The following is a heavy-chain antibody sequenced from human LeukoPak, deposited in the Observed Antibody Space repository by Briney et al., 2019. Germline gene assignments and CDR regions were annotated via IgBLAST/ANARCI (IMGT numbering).Heavy chain of an antibody. CDR2: IKQDGSEK. Sequence: GGSLRLSCAASGFTFSGYWMTWVRQAPGEGLEWAATIKQDGSEKFYVDSLKGRLPISRDNPRTSLYLQMSSLRAEDTAVYFCARHRIYFDISTGYVPPDYWGLGTLVTVSS. CDR1: GFTFSGYW. J-gene: IGHJ4*02. V-gene: IGHV3-7*01. D-gene: IGHD3-9*01. CDR3: ARHRIYFDISTGYVPPDY.